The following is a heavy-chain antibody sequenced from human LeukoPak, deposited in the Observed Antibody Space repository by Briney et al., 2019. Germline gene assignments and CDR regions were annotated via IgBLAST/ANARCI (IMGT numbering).Heavy chain of an antibody. CDR1: GYTFTSYA. CDR3: AIATYYYDSSGYYHEYFQH. J-gene: IGHJ1*01. Sequence: ASVKVSCKASGYTFTSYAMNWVRQAPGQGLEWMGWINTNTGNPTYAQGFTGRFVFSLDTSVSTAYLQISSLKAEDTAVYYCAIATYYYDSSGYYHEYFQHWGQGTLVTVSS. D-gene: IGHD3-22*01. CDR2: INTNTGNP. V-gene: IGHV7-4-1*02.